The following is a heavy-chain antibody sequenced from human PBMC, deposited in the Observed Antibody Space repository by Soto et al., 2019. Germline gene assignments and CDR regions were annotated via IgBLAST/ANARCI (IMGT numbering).Heavy chain of an antibody. Sequence: ASVKVSCKASGYTFTSYYMHWVRQAPGQGLEWMGIINPSGGSTSYAQKFQGRVTMTRDTSTSTAYMELRSLRSEDTAVYYCARAWYCSSGSCYCDYWGQGTLVTVSS. CDR1: GYTFTSYY. J-gene: IGHJ4*02. CDR3: ARAWYCSSGSCYCDY. D-gene: IGHD2-2*01. V-gene: IGHV1-46*01. CDR2: INPSGGST.